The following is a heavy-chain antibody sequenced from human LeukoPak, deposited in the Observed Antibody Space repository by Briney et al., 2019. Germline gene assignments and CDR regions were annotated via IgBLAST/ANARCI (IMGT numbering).Heavy chain of an antibody. V-gene: IGHV1-18*01. CDR2: ISAYNGNT. CDR3: ARVVRYGDDNWFDP. CDR1: GYTFTSYG. D-gene: IGHD4-17*01. J-gene: IGHJ5*02. Sequence: GASVKVSWKASGYTFTSYGISWVRQAPGQGLEWMGWISAYNGNTNYAQKLQGRVTMTTDTSTSTAYMELRRVRSDDTAVYYCARVVRYGDDNWFDPWGQGTLVTVSS.